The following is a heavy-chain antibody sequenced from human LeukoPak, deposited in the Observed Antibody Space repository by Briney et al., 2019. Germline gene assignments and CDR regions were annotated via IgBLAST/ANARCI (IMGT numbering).Heavy chain of an antibody. CDR3: ARGLEGGPYGNLPHLDY. V-gene: IGHV3-48*03. Sequence: PGGSLRLSCAASGFTFTTYELHWVRQAPGKGLEWLSHITASGSFTHYAESVKGRFTMYREISNNSLYLLMNSLTAEDTALYYCARGLEGGPYGNLPHLDYWGRGTLVTVSS. CDR2: ITASGSFT. CDR1: GFTFTTYE. D-gene: IGHD3-3*01. J-gene: IGHJ4*02.